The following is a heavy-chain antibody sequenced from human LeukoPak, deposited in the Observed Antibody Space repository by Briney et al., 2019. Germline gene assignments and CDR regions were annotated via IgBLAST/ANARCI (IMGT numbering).Heavy chain of an antibody. CDR3: ARAVSGCFDY. CDR1: GGSMSPYH. Sequence: PSEALSLTCTVSGGSMSPYHWGWIRQPPGNGLEWTGYIYYSGSTNYNPSLKSRVTISVDTSKNQFSLKLSSVTAADTAIYYCARAVSGCFDYWGQGTLVTVSS. J-gene: IGHJ4*02. V-gene: IGHV4-59*08. D-gene: IGHD6-19*01. CDR2: IYYSGST.